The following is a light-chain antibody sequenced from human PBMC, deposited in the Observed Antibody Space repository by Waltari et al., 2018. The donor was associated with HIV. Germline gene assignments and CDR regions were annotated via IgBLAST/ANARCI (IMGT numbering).Light chain of an antibody. Sequence: SALTQPASVSGSPGQSITISCTGTNSNVGSFNFVSWYQQHPGKAPRLMIYEVTKRPSGISNRFSGSKSGNTASLTISGLQAEDEAYYYCSSYAGSNIWVFGGGTKLTVL. CDR2: EVT. J-gene: IGLJ3*02. CDR1: NSNVGSFNF. CDR3: SSYAGSNIWV. V-gene: IGLV2-23*02.